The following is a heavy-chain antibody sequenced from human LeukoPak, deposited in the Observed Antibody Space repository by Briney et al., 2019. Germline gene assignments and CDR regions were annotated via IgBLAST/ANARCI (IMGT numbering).Heavy chain of an antibody. CDR1: GYTFTSFG. D-gene: IGHD2-15*01. CDR3: ARESFCRGGSCSYGMDV. J-gene: IGHJ6*02. CDR2: ISTDNGNT. V-gene: IGHV1-18*01. Sequence: ASVKVSCKASGYTFTSFGISWVRQAPGQGLEWMGWISTDNGNTNYAQKFQGRVTMSKDTSTSTAYMELRSLRPDDTAVYYCARESFCRGGSCSYGMDVWGQGTTVTVSS.